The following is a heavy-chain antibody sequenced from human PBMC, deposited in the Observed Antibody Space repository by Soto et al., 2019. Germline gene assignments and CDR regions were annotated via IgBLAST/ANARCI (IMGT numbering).Heavy chain of an antibody. D-gene: IGHD3-3*01. CDR1: GFTFSSYA. CDR3: ARDRTYYDFWSGYQTLGYMDV. J-gene: IGHJ6*03. Sequence: EVQLVESGGGLVQPGGSLRLPCAASGFTFSSYAMHWVRQAPGKGLEYVSAISSNGGSTYYANSVKGRFTISRDNSKNTLYLQMGSLRAEDMAVYYCARDRTYYDFWSGYQTLGYMDVWGKGTTVTVSS. CDR2: ISSNGGST. V-gene: IGHV3-64*01.